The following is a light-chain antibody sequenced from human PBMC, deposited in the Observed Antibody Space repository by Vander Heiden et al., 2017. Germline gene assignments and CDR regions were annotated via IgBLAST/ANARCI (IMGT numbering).Light chain of an antibody. Sequence: QSVLTQPPSASGTPGQRVTISCPGSSSNVGSNSVYWYQPLPGTAPKLLIYRDFQRPSGVPDRFSASRSGTSASLAISGLRSEDEAHYYCAAWDDSLGVVFGGGTKLTVL. CDR1: SSNVGSNS. CDR3: AAWDDSLGVV. J-gene: IGLJ2*01. CDR2: RDF. V-gene: IGLV1-47*01.